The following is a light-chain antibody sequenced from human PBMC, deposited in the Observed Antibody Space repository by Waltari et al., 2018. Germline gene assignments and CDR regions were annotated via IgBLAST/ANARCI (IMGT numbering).Light chain of an antibody. V-gene: IGLV1-44*01. Sequence: QSVLTQPPSASGTPGQGVTISCSGGASNIGNNVVNWYQQVPGKAPKLLIYRIDRRPAGVPDRFSGSKSGTSASLASSGLQSEDEADYYCAAWDDSLNGRWVFGGGTKVTVL. CDR1: ASNIGNNV. CDR3: AAWDDSLNGRWV. J-gene: IGLJ3*02. CDR2: RID.